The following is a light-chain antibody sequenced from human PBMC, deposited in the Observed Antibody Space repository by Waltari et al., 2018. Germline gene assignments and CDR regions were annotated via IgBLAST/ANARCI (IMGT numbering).Light chain of an antibody. V-gene: IGKV3-20*01. CDR1: ENVYSHY. J-gene: IGKJ2*01. CDR3: HQYGASPYT. CDR2: GAS. Sequence: ETILTQSPDTLSLSPGERATLSCRTSENVYSHYLAWYQQKRGQAPRLLIYGASTRATGIPDSVSGAGSGTEFTLTISRLEPEDFAVYFCHQYGASPYTFGQGTRLEIK.